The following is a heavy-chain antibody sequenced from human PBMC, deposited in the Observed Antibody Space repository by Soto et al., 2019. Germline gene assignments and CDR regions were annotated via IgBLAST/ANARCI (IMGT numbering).Heavy chain of an antibody. CDR2: ISSSGSTI. Sequence: GGSLRLSCAASGFTFSSYEMNWVRQAPGKGLEWASYISSSGSTIYYADSVKGRFTISRDNAKNSLYLQMNSLRAEDTAVYYCARDYDYVWGSYRQYYYYYGMDVWGQGTTVTVSS. CDR3: ARDYDYVWGSYRQYYYYYGMDV. D-gene: IGHD3-16*02. CDR1: GFTFSSYE. V-gene: IGHV3-48*03. J-gene: IGHJ6*02.